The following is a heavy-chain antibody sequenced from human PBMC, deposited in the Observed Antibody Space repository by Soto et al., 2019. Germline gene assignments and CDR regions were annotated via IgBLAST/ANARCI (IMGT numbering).Heavy chain of an antibody. CDR2: IGGIDGNT. J-gene: IGHJ4*02. CDR1: GFTFNLYA. V-gene: IGHV3-23*01. Sequence: GGSLRLSCAASGFTFNLYAMMWVRQAPGKGLEWVSVIGGIDGNTYYAESVKGRFTISRDNSKNTLYLQMNSLRAEDTAVYYCARGINFGGNSRAFDSWGQGTLVTVSS. CDR3: ARGINFGGNSRAFDS. D-gene: IGHD2-21*02.